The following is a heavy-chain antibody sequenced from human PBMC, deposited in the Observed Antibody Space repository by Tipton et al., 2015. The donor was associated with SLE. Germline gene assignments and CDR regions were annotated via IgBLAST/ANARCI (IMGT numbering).Heavy chain of an antibody. Sequence: TLSLTCTVSGGSISSYYWSWIRQPPGKGLEWIGYIYYSGSTNYNPSLKSRVTISVDTSKNQFSLKLSSVTAADTAVYYCARLGWEWDYYGMDVWGQGTTVTVSS. D-gene: IGHD1-26*01. CDR1: GGSISSYY. V-gene: IGHV4-59*08. CDR3: ARLGWEWDYYGMDV. J-gene: IGHJ6*02. CDR2: IYYSGST.